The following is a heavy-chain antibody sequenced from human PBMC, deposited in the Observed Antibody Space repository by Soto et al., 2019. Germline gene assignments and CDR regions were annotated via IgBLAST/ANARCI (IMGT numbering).Heavy chain of an antibody. V-gene: IGHV4-31*03. CDR3: ARFGVVAATAYYYYYGMDV. Sequence: QVQLQESGPGLVKPSQTLSLICTVSGGSISSGGYYWSWIRQHPGKGLEWIGYIYYSGSTYYNPSLKSRVTISVDTSKNQFSLKLSSVTAADTAVYYCARFGVVAATAYYYYYGMDVWGQGTTVTVSS. CDR2: IYYSGST. J-gene: IGHJ6*02. D-gene: IGHD2-15*01. CDR1: GGSISSGGYY.